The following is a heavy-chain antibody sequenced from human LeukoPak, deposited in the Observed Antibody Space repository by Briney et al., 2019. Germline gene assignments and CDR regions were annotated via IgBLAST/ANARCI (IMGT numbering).Heavy chain of an antibody. J-gene: IGHJ4*02. CDR3: ARTRDFWSGYFDY. CDR1: GVSITSDTYC. Sequence: SQTLSLTCVVSGVSITSDTYCWSWIRQPPGKGLEWIGYILHSGSTYFNPSLKSRVTISIDTSKSQFSLKLSSVTAADTAVYYCARTRDFWSGYFDYWGKGTLVTVSS. CDR2: ILHSGST. D-gene: IGHD3-3*01. V-gene: IGHV4-30-2*01.